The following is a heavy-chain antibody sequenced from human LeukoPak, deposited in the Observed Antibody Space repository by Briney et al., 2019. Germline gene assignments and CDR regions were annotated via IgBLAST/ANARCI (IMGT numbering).Heavy chain of an antibody. V-gene: IGHV3-11*03. CDR3: AKGSPPGD. J-gene: IGHJ4*02. CDR2: ISTTSGFT. CDR1: GFTFSDYY. Sequence: PGGSLRLSCAASGFTFSDYYMTWIRRAPGKGLEWVSYISTTSGFTKYADSVSGRSTISRDNAKNLLYLQMNTLRPEDTAVYYCAKGSPPGDWGQGTLVTVSS. D-gene: IGHD3-16*01.